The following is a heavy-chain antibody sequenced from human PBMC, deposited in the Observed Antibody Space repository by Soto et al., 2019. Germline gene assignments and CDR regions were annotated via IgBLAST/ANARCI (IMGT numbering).Heavy chain of an antibody. CDR1: GFTFSSYG. CDR3: ARSSEYYYGSSGSPGGY. V-gene: IGHV3-33*01. J-gene: IGHJ4*02. D-gene: IGHD3-22*01. CDR2: IWYDGSNE. Sequence: QVHLVESGGGVVHPGRSLRLSCATSGFTFSSYGMHWVRQAPGKGLEWVAVIWYDGSNEYYADSVKGRFTISRDNSKNXSYLQMNSLRVEDTAVYYCARSSEYYYGSSGSPGGYWGQGTLVTVSS.